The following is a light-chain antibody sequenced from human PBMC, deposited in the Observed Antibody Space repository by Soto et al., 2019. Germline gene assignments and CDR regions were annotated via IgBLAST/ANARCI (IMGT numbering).Light chain of an antibody. CDR2: EVS. CDR3: CSYAGAMTYV. Sequence: QSVLTQPASVSGSPGQSITISCTGTNSDIGSYNLVSWYQHHPGKAPKLMIYEVSKRPSGVSNRFSGSKSGNTASLTISGLQGEDEADYYCCSYAGAMTYVFGSGTK. CDR1: NSDIGSYNL. V-gene: IGLV2-23*02. J-gene: IGLJ1*01.